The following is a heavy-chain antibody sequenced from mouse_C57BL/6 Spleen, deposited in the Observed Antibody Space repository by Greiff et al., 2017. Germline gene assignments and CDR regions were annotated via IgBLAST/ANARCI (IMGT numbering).Heavy chain of an antibody. J-gene: IGHJ3*01. V-gene: IGHV1-15*01. CDR3: TNAYYSNYEFAY. CDR2: IDPETGGT. D-gene: IGHD2-5*01. Sequence: QVQLQQSGAELVRPGASVTLSCKASGYTFTDYEMHWVKQTPVHGLEWIGAIDPETGGTAYNQKFKGKAILTADKFSSTAYMELRSLTSEDSAVYYCTNAYYSNYEFAYWGQGTLVTVSA. CDR1: GYTFTDYE.